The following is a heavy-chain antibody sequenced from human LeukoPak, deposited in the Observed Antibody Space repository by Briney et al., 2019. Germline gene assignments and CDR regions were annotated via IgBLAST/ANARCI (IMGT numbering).Heavy chain of an antibody. CDR3: AKDLGYSDDSSGWPNYYYGMDV. D-gene: IGHD3-22*01. J-gene: IGHJ6*01. Sequence: PGGSLRLSCAASGFTFSSYAMSWVRQAPGKGLEWVSAICGSGGSTYYADSVKGRFTISRDNSKNTLYLQMNSLRAEDTAVYYCAKDLGYSDDSSGWPNYYYGMDVWGQGTGVSVS. CDR2: ICGSGGST. V-gene: IGHV3-23*01. CDR1: GFTFSSYA.